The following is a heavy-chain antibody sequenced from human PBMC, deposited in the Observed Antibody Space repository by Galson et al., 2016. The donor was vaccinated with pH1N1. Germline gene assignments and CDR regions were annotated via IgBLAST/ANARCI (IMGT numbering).Heavy chain of an antibody. V-gene: IGHV3-9*01. CDR3: AKDIAFSSNWYDY. J-gene: IGHJ5*01. CDR2: ISWNSGSI. CDR1: GFTFDDYA. D-gene: IGHD3-3*02. Sequence: LRLSCAASGFTFDDYAMHWVRQAPGKGLEWVSGISWNSGSIGYADSVKGRFTISRDNAKNSLYLQMNSLRAEDTALYYCAKDIAFSSNWYDYWGQGTLVTVSS.